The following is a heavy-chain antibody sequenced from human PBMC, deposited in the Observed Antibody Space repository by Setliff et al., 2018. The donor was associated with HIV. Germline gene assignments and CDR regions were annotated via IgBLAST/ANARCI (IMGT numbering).Heavy chain of an antibody. CDR3: ARSHFYCSGGSCYSGYFDY. J-gene: IGHJ4*02. Sequence: SETLSLTCTVPGGSISSSSYYWGWIRQSPGKGLEWIGSIFYSGSTYYSPSLKSRVTISVDTSKNQFSLKLSSVTAADTAVYYCARSHFYCSGGSCYSGYFDYWGQGTLVTVSS. V-gene: IGHV4-39*01. CDR1: GGSISSSSYY. CDR2: IFYSGST. D-gene: IGHD2-15*01.